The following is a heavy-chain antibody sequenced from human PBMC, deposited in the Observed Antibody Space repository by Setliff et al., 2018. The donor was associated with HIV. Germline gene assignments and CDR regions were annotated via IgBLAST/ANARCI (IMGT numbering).Heavy chain of an antibody. D-gene: IGHD5-18*01. CDR3: ARGNTAMVYPYYYGMDV. V-gene: IGHV1-69*13. J-gene: IGHJ6*02. CDR2: IIPMFGTP. CDR1: GSTFNNYA. Sequence: EASVKVSCKASGSTFNNYAINWVRQAPGQGLEWMGGIIPMFGTPNYAQKFQGRVTITADESTGTAYMELSSLRSEDAAVYYCARGNTAMVYPYYYGMDVWGQGTTVTVSS.